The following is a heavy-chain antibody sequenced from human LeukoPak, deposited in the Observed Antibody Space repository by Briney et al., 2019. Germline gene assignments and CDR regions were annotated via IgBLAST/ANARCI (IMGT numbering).Heavy chain of an antibody. Sequence: PGGSLRLSCAASGFTFTSHWMHWVRLVPGKGLVWLARINFDGSTTGYADSVKGRFTISRDNAKNTLCLQMNSLRAEDTAVYYCTRDRTTVTLFDYWGQGTLVTVSS. CDR3: TRDRTTVTLFDY. D-gene: IGHD4-17*01. J-gene: IGHJ4*02. CDR1: GFTFTSHW. V-gene: IGHV3-74*01. CDR2: INFDGSTT.